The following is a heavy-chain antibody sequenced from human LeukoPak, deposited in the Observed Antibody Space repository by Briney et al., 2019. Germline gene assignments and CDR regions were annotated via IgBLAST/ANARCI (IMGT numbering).Heavy chain of an antibody. D-gene: IGHD2-21*02. CDR2: IDSVDASR. V-gene: IGHV3-48*03. CDR3: ARVAGEGDSSYHYHMDV. Sequence: GGSLRLSCAASGFTFSSYAMTWVRQAPGKGLEWVSYIDSVDASRYYADSLKGRFTISRDNAKKTLFLQMNSLRVEDTAVYYCARVAGEGDSSYHYHMDVWGKGTTVTISS. J-gene: IGHJ6*03. CDR1: GFTFSSYA.